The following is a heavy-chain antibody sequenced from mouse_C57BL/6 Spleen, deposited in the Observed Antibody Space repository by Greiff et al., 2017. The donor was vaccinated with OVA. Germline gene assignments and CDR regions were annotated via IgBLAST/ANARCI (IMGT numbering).Heavy chain of an antibody. CDR2: IDPSDSYT. D-gene: IGHD2-3*01. CDR1: GYTFTSYW. J-gene: IGHJ2*01. CDR3: ARWLLRDY. Sequence: QVQLQQPGAELVKPGASVKLSCKASGYTFTSYWMQWVKQRPGQGLEWIGEIDPSDSYTNYNQKFKGQATLTVDTSSSTAYMPLSSLTSEDSAVYYCARWLLRDYWGKGTTLTVSS. V-gene: IGHV1-50*01.